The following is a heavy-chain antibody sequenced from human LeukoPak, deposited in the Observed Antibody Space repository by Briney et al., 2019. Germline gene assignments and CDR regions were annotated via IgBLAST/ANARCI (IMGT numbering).Heavy chain of an antibody. J-gene: IGHJ4*02. V-gene: IGHV1-18*01. D-gene: IGHD3-10*01. CDR1: GYTFTIYG. Sequence: GASVKVSCKASGYTFTIYGISWVRQAPGQGLEWMGWINADNGNTRYAQKLQGRVTMTTDTSTTTAYMDLRSLRSDDTAVYYCVRDADGSGTLLDYWGQGTLVTVSS. CDR2: INADNGNT. CDR3: VRDADGSGTLLDY.